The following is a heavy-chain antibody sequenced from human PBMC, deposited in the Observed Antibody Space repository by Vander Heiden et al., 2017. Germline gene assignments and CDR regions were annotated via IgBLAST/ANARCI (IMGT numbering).Heavy chain of an antibody. J-gene: IGHJ5*02. CDR1: TFTGYY. Sequence: TFTGYYMHWVRQAPGQGLEWMGRINPNSGGTNYAQKFQGWVTMTRDTSISTAYMELSRLRSDDTAVYYCARGVVLMVYAMSWFDPWGQGTLVTVSS. D-gene: IGHD2-8*01. V-gene: IGHV1-2*04. CDR3: ARGVVLMVYAMSWFDP. CDR2: INPNSGGT.